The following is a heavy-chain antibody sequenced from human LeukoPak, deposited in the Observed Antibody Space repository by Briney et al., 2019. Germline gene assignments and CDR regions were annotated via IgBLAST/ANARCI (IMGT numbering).Heavy chain of an antibody. J-gene: IGHJ6*02. Sequence: SETLSLTCTVSGGSISSYYWNWVRQPPGKGLEWIGYIYYSGSTNYNPSLKSRVTISVDTSKNQFSLKLSSVTAADTAVYYCARRSAYDFWSGYYSAYYYGMDVWGQGTTVTVSS. D-gene: IGHD3-3*01. CDR2: IYYSGST. CDR3: ARRSAYDFWSGYYSAYYYGMDV. CDR1: GGSISSYY. V-gene: IGHV4-59*08.